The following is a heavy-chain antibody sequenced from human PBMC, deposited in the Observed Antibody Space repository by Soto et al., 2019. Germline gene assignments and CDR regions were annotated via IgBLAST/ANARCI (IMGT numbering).Heavy chain of an antibody. V-gene: IGHV4-4*02. J-gene: IGHJ3*02. CDR3: ARRYGDAFDI. D-gene: IGHD4-17*01. Sequence: SETLSLTCAVSGDSISSSNWWSWVRQPPGKGLEWIGEIYHSGSTNYNPSLKSRVTISVDTSKNQFSLKLSSVTAADTAVYYCARRYGDAFDIWGQGTMVTVSS. CDR2: IYHSGST. CDR1: GDSISSSNW.